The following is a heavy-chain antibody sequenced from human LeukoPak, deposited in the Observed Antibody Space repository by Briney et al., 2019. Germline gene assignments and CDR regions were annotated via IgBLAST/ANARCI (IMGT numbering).Heavy chain of an antibody. CDR3: AREREDIVVVVAATPVHAFDI. D-gene: IGHD2-15*01. J-gene: IGHJ3*02. CDR1: GGSISSGGYS. V-gene: IGHV4-30-2*01. CDR2: IYHSGST. Sequence: SETLSLTCAVSGGSISSGGYSWSWIRQPPGKGLEWIGYIYHSGSTYYNPSLKSRVTISVDRSKNQFSLKLSSVTAADTAVYYCAREREDIVVVVAATPVHAFDIWGQGTMVTVSS.